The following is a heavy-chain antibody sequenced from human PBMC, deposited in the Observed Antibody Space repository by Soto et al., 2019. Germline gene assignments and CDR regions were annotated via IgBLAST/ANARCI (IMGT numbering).Heavy chain of an antibody. J-gene: IGHJ5*02. CDR3: ARTYNWNSEGFDP. CDR1: GYPFGTYA. Sequence: GSVKVSCKASGYPFGTYAITWVLQAPGQGLEWVGWISTNSGNTYYAQNFQGRVTLTTDTSTTTAYMELMSLTSDDTAIYYCARTYNWNSEGFDPWGQGTLVTVSS. CDR2: ISTNSGNT. D-gene: IGHD1-7*01. V-gene: IGHV1-18*04.